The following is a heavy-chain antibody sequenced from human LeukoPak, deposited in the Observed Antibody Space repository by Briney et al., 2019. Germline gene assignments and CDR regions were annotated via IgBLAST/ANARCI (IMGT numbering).Heavy chain of an antibody. V-gene: IGHV3-30-3*01. D-gene: IGHD3-10*01. Sequence: GGSLRLSCAASGFTFSSYAMHWVRQAPGKGLEWVAVISYDGSNKYYADSVKGGFTISRDNSKNTLYLQMNSLRAEDTAVYYCARDSGGGSYSGYWGQGTLVTVSS. CDR1: GFTFSSYA. CDR3: ARDSGGGSYSGY. CDR2: ISYDGSNK. J-gene: IGHJ4*02.